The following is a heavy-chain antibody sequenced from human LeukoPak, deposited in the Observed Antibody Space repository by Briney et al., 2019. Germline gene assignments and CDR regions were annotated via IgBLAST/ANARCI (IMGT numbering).Heavy chain of an antibody. V-gene: IGHV1-69*13. Sequence: ASVKVSCKASGGTFSSYAISWVRQAPGQGLEWMGGIIPIFGTANYAQKFQGRVTITADESTSTAYTELSSLRSEDTAVYYCARPRSETTTSLDFDLWGRGTLVTVSS. CDR2: IIPIFGTA. CDR1: GGTFSSYA. CDR3: ARPRSETTTSLDFDL. D-gene: IGHD1-1*01. J-gene: IGHJ2*01.